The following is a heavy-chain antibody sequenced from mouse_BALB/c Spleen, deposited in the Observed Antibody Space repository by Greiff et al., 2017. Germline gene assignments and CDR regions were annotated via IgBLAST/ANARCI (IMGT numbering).Heavy chain of an antibody. CDR2: ISSGGSYT. J-gene: IGHJ3*01. V-gene: IGHV5-6*01. CDR1: GFTFSSYG. CDR3: ARQGARATFAY. D-gene: IGHD3-1*01. Sequence: EVHLVESGGDLVKPGGSLKLSCAASGFTFSSYGMSWVRQTPDKRLEWVATISSGGSYTYYPDSVKGRFTISRDNAKNTLYLQMSSLKSEDTAMYYCARQGARATFAYWGQGTLVTVSA.